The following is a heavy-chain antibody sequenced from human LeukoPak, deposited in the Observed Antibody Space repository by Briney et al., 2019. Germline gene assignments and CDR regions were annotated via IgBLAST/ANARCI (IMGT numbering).Heavy chain of an antibody. Sequence: ASVKVSCKASGYTFTSYAMHWVRQAPGQGLEWMGWISPNSGGTNYAQKFQGRVTMTRDTSITTAYMELSSLNSDDTALYYCVRDMDSSGNIARFDSWGQGTLVTVSS. V-gene: IGHV1-2*02. D-gene: IGHD1-26*01. CDR1: GYTFTSYA. CDR3: VRDMDSSGNIARFDS. J-gene: IGHJ5*01. CDR2: ISPNSGGT.